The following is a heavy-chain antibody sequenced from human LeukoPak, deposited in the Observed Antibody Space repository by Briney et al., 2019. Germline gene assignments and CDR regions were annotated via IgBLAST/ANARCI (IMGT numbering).Heavy chain of an antibody. CDR1: GGSISSSSYY. J-gene: IGHJ5*02. D-gene: IGHD6-19*01. CDR3: ARRWGGSGWYWFDP. Sequence: PSETLSLTCTVSGGSISSSSYYWGWIRQPPGKGLEWIGSIYYSGSTYYNPSLKSRVTISADTSKNQFSLKLSSVTAADTAVYYCARRWGGSGWYWFDPWGQGTLVTVSS. V-gene: IGHV4-39*01. CDR2: IYYSGST.